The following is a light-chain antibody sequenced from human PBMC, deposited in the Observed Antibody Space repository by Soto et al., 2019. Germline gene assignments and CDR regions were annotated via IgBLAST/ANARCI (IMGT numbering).Light chain of an antibody. Sequence: QSVLTQPASVSGSPGQSISISCIGTSRDDGAFNYVSWYQHHPGKAPQLIIYDVTSRPSGVSNRFSASKSGNTASLTISGLQAEDEADYYCSSYTTRNTEVFGTGTKVTVL. CDR2: DVT. CDR1: SRDDGAFNY. CDR3: SSYTTRNTEV. V-gene: IGLV2-14*03. J-gene: IGLJ1*01.